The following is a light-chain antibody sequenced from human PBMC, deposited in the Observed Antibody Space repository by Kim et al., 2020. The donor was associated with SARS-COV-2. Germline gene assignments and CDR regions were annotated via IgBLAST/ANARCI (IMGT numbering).Light chain of an antibody. Sequence: ASVGDRVTITCRASQDISRYLNWYQQKPGKAPKLLIYTASSLQSGVPSRFTGSGSETDFTLIISSLQPEDFATYYCQQTYSASRTCGQGTKVDIK. V-gene: IGKV1-39*01. J-gene: IGKJ1*01. CDR1: QDISRY. CDR3: QQTYSASRT. CDR2: TAS.